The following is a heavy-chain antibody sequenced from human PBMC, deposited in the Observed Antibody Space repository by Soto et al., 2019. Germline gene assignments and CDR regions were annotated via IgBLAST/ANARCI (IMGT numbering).Heavy chain of an antibody. CDR3: ERVYSSGWHKWFDP. D-gene: IGHD6-19*01. Sequence: SGTLSLTCTVSGGSISSYYWSWIRQPPGKGLEWIGYIYYNGSTNYNPSLKSRVTISVDTSKNQFSLKLSSVTAADTAVYYCERVYSSGWHKWFDPWGQGPLVTVSA. CDR2: IYYNGST. V-gene: IGHV4-59*01. CDR1: GGSISSYY. J-gene: IGHJ5*02.